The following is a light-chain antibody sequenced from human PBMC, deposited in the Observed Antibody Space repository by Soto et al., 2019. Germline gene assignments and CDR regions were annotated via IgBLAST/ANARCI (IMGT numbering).Light chain of an antibody. CDR2: DAS. Sequence: IVLTQSPATLSWSPGERATLSCRASQSVSTYLAWYQQKPGQAPRLLIYDASNRVTGIPVRFSGSGSGTDFTLTISSLEPEDFAIYYCQQRSDRPSITFGQGTRLEIK. CDR1: QSVSTY. CDR3: QQRSDRPSIT. J-gene: IGKJ5*01. V-gene: IGKV3-11*01.